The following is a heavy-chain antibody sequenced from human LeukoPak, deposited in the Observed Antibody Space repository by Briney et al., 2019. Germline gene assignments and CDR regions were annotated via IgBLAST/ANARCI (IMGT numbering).Heavy chain of an antibody. CDR3: ARAEADYHPFNY. J-gene: IGHJ4*02. CDR1: GFTFSAYG. D-gene: IGHD5-12*01. Sequence: GGSLRLSCAASGFTFSAYGMSWVRQSPRQGLEWVSGVSGADGTTYYADSVKGRFTIPRDNSKNTQYLQMDSLRAEDTGVYYCARAEADYHPFNYWGQGALVTVSS. CDR2: VSGADGTT. V-gene: IGHV3-23*01.